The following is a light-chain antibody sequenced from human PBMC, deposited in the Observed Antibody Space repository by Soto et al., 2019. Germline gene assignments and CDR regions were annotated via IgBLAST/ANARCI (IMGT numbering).Light chain of an antibody. J-gene: IGLJ1*01. V-gene: IGLV2-14*03. CDR1: SSDVGGYNY. Sequence: QSALTQPASVSGSPGQSITISCTGISSDVGGYNYVSWYQQHPGKAPKLMIYEVSNRPSGVSHRFSGSKSGNTASLTISGLQAEDEADYYCSSYASSSTSFGTGTKLTVL. CDR3: SSYASSSTS. CDR2: EVS.